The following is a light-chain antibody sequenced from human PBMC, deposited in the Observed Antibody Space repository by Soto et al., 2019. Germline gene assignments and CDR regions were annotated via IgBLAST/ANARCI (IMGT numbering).Light chain of an antibody. CDR2: STS. CDR1: QSISKY. Sequence: DIQMTQSPSSLSASVGERVTLTCRATQSISKYLNWYQQKPGKAPNLLIYSTSTLQSGVPSRFSGSGSGTDFTLTISCLQSDDFATYYCQQYNSYWTFGQGTKVDIK. J-gene: IGKJ1*01. CDR3: QQYNSYWT. V-gene: IGKV1-39*01.